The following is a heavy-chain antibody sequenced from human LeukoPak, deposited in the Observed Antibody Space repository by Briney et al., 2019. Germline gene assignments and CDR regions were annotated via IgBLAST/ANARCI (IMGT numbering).Heavy chain of an antibody. Sequence: SVKVSCKASGGTFSSYAISWVRQAPGQGLEWMGRIIPTFGTANYAQKFQGRVTITADESTGTAYMELSSLRSEDTAVYYCARDPRQLPHVHYYYYMDVWGKGTTVTVSS. J-gene: IGHJ6*03. D-gene: IGHD2-2*01. CDR1: GGTFSSYA. CDR3: ARDPRQLPHVHYYYYMDV. V-gene: IGHV1-69*13. CDR2: IIPTFGTA.